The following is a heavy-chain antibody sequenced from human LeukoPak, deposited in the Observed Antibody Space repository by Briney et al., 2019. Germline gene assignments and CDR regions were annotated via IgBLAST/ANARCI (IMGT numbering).Heavy chain of an antibody. CDR2: IYSGGST. V-gene: IGHV3-53*01. Sequence: GGSLRLSCAASGFTFSSYAMHWVRQAPGKGLEWVSVIYSGGSTYYADSVKGRFTISRDNSKNTLYLQMNSLRADDTAVYYCVACSSASCYGDRLDPWGQGTLVTVSS. D-gene: IGHD2-2*01. CDR1: GFTFSSYA. CDR3: VACSSASCYGDRLDP. J-gene: IGHJ5*02.